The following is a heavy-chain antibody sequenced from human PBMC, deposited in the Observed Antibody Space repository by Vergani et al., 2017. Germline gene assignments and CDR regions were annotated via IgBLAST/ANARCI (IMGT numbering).Heavy chain of an antibody. Sequence: EVQLVGSGGGLVQPGGSLRLSCAASGFPFSSYWMSWVRQATGKGLEWVANIKQGGSEKYYVDSVKGRFTISRDNAKNSLYLQMNSLRAEDTAVYYCARARGVVAATSFDYWGQGTLVTVSS. CDR2: IKQGGSEK. V-gene: IGHV3-7*01. CDR3: ARARGVVAATSFDY. D-gene: IGHD2-15*01. J-gene: IGHJ4*02. CDR1: GFPFSSYW.